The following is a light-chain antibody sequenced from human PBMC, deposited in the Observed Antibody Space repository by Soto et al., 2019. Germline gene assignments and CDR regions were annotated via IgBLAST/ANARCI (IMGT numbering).Light chain of an antibody. CDR1: QSINSN. V-gene: IGKV3-20*01. Sequence: EIVMTQSPVTLSGSAGERATLSWRASQSINSNLAWYQQKPGQAPRLLIYGASNRATGIPDRFSGSGSGTDFTLTISRLEPEDFAVYYCQQYGSSGTFGQGTKVDIK. J-gene: IGKJ1*01. CDR2: GAS. CDR3: QQYGSSGT.